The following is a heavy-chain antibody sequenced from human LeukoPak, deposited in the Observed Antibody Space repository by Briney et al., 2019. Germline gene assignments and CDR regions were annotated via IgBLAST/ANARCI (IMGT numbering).Heavy chain of an antibody. J-gene: IGHJ4*02. CDR1: GGTFSSYA. D-gene: IGHD1-1*01. CDR3: ARGGTGMTALGY. Sequence: SVKVSCKASGGTFSSYAISWVRQAPGQGLEWMGGIIPVFGTANYAQKFQGRVTITADESTSTAYMELSSLRSEDTAVYYCARGGTGMTALGYWGQGTLVTVSS. V-gene: IGHV1-69*01. CDR2: IIPVFGTA.